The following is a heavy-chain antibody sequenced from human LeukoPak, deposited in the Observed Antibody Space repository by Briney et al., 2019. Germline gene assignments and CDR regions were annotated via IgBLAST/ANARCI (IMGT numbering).Heavy chain of an antibody. CDR3: ARLGCSSTSCYAPAHYYYYYGMDV. CDR1: GYTFTRSW. J-gene: IGHJ6*02. CDR2: IYPGDSDT. V-gene: IGHV5-51*01. Sequence: GESLKISCEAFGYTFTRSWIGWVRQMPGKGLEWMGIIYPGDSDTRYSPSFQGQVTISADKSISTAYLQWSSLKASDTAMYYCARLGCSSTSCYAPAHYYYYYGMDVWGQGTTVTVSS. D-gene: IGHD2-2*01.